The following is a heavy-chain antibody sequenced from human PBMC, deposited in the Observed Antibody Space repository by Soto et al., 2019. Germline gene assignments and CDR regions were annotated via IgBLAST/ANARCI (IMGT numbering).Heavy chain of an antibody. J-gene: IGHJ6*02. CDR1: GGSFSGYY. Sequence: SETLSLTCAVYGGSFSGYYWNWIRQPPGKGLEWIGEINHSGSTKYNPSLKTRVTISVDTSKNQISLKLNSVTAADTAVYYCARDENSYYYGMDVWGQGTPVTVSS. CDR2: INHSGST. V-gene: IGHV4-34*01. CDR3: ARDENSYYYGMDV.